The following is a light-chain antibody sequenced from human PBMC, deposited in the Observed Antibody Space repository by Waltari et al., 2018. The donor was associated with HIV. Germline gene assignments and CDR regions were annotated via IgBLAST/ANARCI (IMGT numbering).Light chain of an antibody. CDR1: SPHIGRNY. J-gene: IGLJ3*02. CDR3: AAWDDSLSGPV. CDR2: RNN. Sequence: QSVLTQPPSASGTPGQRVTISCSGSSPHIGRNYVYWYQQLPGTAPKLLIYRNNQRPSGVPDRFSGSKSGTSASLAISGLRSEDEADYYCAAWDDSLSGPVFGGGTKLTVL. V-gene: IGLV1-47*01.